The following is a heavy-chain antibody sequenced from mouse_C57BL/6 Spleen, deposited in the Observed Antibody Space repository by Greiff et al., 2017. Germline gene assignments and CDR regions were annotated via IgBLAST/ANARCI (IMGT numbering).Heavy chain of an antibody. J-gene: IGHJ4*01. CDR3: ATLLLRDYAMDY. V-gene: IGHV1-54*01. Sequence: LEESGAELVRPGTSVKVSCKASGYAFTNYLIEWVKQRPGQGLEWIGVINPGSGGTNYNEKFKGKATLTADKSSSTAYMQLSSLTSEDSAVYFCATLLLRDYAMDYWGQGTSVTVSS. CDR2: INPGSGGT. D-gene: IGHD1-1*01. CDR1: GYAFTNYL.